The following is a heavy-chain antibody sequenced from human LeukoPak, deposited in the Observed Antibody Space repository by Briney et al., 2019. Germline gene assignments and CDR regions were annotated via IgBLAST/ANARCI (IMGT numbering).Heavy chain of an antibody. D-gene: IGHD6-19*01. Sequence: PGGSLRLSCAASGFTFSSYAMHWVRQAPGKGLEWVAVISYDGSNKYYADSVKGRFTISRDNSKNTLYLKMNSLNAEDTAVYYCARDNPAVAGTIGYWGQGTMVTVSS. CDR2: ISYDGSNK. V-gene: IGHV3-30-3*01. CDR3: ARDNPAVAGTIGY. CDR1: GFTFSSYA. J-gene: IGHJ4*02.